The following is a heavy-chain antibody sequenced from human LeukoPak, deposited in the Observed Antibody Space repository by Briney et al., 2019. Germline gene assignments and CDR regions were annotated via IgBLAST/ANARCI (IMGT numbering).Heavy chain of an antibody. CDR3: ARAGGYCSSTSCYDAFDI. J-gene: IGHJ3*02. V-gene: IGHV4-61*02. Sequence: SETLSLTCTVSGGSINSGDYYWSWIRQPPGKGLEWIGRIYTSGSTNYNPSLKSRVTMSVDTSKNQFSLKLSSVTAADTAVYYCARAGGYCSSTSCYDAFDIWGQGTMVTVSS. CDR2: IYTSGST. CDR1: GGSINSGDYY. D-gene: IGHD2-2*01.